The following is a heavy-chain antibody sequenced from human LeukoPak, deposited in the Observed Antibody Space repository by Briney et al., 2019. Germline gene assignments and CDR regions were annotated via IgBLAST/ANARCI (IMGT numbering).Heavy chain of an antibody. Sequence: GGSLRLSCAASGFTFCVHWMSCVRAARGGGREWVANINQGGSDKYYVDSVKGRFTISRDNANNLLYLQMNSLRGEDTAVYYCTRDRSRAEDDWGQGTLVTVSS. J-gene: IGHJ4*02. CDR3: TRDRSRAEDD. CDR1: GFTFCVHW. CDR2: INQGGSDK. D-gene: IGHD1-14*01. V-gene: IGHV3-7*01.